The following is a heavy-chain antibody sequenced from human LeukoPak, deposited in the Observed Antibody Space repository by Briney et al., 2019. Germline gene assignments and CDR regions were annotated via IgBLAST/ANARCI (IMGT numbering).Heavy chain of an antibody. Sequence: ASVKVSCKASGYTFTSYDINWVRQAPGQGLEWMGWISAYNGNTNYAQKLQGRVTMTTDTSTSTAYMELRSLRSDDTAVYYCARDGEYSGSYYYFDYWGQGTLVTVSS. D-gene: IGHD1-26*01. V-gene: IGHV1-18*01. CDR3: ARDGEYSGSYYYFDY. CDR1: GYTFTSYD. CDR2: ISAYNGNT. J-gene: IGHJ4*02.